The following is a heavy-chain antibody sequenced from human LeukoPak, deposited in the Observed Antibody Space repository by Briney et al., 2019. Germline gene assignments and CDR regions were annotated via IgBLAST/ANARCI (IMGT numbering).Heavy chain of an antibody. CDR2: ISSSSSYI. Sequence: GGSLRLSCAASGFTFSSYSMNWVRQAPGKGLEWVSSISSSSSYIYYADSVKGRFTISRDNAKNSLYLQMDSLRAEDTAVYYCARAPKLLWFGELLPLYFDYWGQGTLVTVSS. V-gene: IGHV3-21*01. CDR1: GFTFSSYS. J-gene: IGHJ4*02. CDR3: ARAPKLLWFGELLPLYFDY. D-gene: IGHD3-10*01.